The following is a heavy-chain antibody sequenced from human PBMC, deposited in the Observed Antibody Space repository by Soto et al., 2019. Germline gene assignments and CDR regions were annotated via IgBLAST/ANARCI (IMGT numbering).Heavy chain of an antibody. Sequence: GGSLKISCQGPGYRFTRYWIGWVRQLPAKGLAWIGIIFPGDSATSHSPSFQGQGTISADTSISATYLQLSSLRASDTAMYYCTTGASMAPDYWGQGTQVTVSS. J-gene: IGHJ4*02. CDR3: TTGASMAPDY. CDR2: IFPGDSAT. V-gene: IGHV5-51*01. D-gene: IGHD2-8*02. CDR1: GYRFTRYW.